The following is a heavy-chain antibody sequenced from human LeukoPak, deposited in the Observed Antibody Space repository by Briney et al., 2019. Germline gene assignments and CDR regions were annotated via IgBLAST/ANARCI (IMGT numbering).Heavy chain of an antibody. J-gene: IGHJ4*02. D-gene: IGHD1-26*01. CDR2: IKEDGSEK. Sequence: GGSLRLSCVASGFTFSSYWMSWFHQAPGRGLEWVANIKEDGSEKYYADYVKGRFTISRDNAKNSLSLQMSSLRDEDTAVFYCARSRTAYYNVYADFWGQGTLVTVFS. CDR1: GFTFSSYW. V-gene: IGHV3-7*01. CDR3: ARSRTAYYNVYADF.